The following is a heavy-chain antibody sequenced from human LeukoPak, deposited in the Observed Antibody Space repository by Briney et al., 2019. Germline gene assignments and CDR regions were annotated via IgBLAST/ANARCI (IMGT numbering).Heavy chain of an antibody. Sequence: ASVKVSCKASGYTFTSYGISWVRKAPGQGLEWMGWISAYNGNTNYAQKLQGRVTMTTDTSTSTAYMELRSLRSDDTAVYYCATSSTNYCGGDCYHERDAFDIWGQGTMVTVSS. CDR3: ATSSTNYCGGDCYHERDAFDI. D-gene: IGHD2-21*02. CDR1: GYTFTSYG. V-gene: IGHV1-18*01. CDR2: ISAYNGNT. J-gene: IGHJ3*02.